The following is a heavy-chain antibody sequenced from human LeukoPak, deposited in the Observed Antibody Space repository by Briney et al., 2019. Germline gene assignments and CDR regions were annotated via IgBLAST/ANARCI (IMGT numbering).Heavy chain of an antibody. CDR1: GHRFTNHW. Sequence: PGESLKISCEVSGHRFTNHWIGWVRQMPGKGLEWMGIINLGDSGTKYSPSFQGQVTISLDKSISTAYLQWRSLKASDTAMYYCARRPYSGSPNWFDPWGQGTLVTVSS. J-gene: IGHJ5*02. D-gene: IGHD1-26*01. CDR2: INLGDSGT. CDR3: ARRPYSGSPNWFDP. V-gene: IGHV5-51*01.